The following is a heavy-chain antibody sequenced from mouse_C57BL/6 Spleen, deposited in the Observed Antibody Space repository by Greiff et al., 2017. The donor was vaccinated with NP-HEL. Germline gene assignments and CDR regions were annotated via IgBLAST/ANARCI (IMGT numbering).Heavy chain of an antibody. V-gene: IGHV1-15*01. Sequence: QVQLKESGAELVRPGASVTLSCKASGYTFTDYEMHWVKQTPVHGLEWIGAIDPETGGTAYNQKFKGKAILTADKSSSTAYMELRSLTSEDSAVYYCTRLDTTVVALDYWGQGTTLTVSS. D-gene: IGHD1-1*01. CDR2: IDPETGGT. CDR3: TRLDTTVVALDY. CDR1: GYTFTDYE. J-gene: IGHJ2*01.